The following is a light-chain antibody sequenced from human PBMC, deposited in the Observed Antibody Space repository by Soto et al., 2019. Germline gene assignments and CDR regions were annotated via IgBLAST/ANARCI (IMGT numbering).Light chain of an antibody. V-gene: IGKV3-15*01. CDR2: GAS. Sequence: EIGMTQSPATLSVSPGERATVSCRAGRSVSRNLAWYHQKPGQAPRLLIYGASTRATGIPARFSGSGSGTEFTLTIGSLQSEDFAVYYCQQYNNWPRTFGQGTKLEIK. J-gene: IGKJ2*01. CDR1: RSVSRN. CDR3: QQYNNWPRT.